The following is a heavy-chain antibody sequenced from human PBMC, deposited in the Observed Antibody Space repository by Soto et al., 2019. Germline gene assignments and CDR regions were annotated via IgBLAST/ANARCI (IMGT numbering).Heavy chain of an antibody. J-gene: IGHJ6*02. D-gene: IGHD1-1*01. Sequence: EVQLVESGGGLVQPGGSLRLSCAASGFTVSSNYMSWVRQAPGKGLEWVSVIYSGGSTYYADSVKGRFTISRDNSKNTLYLQMNSLRAEDTAVYYCARVERRLYYGMDVWGQGTTVTVSS. V-gene: IGHV3-66*01. CDR2: IYSGGST. CDR1: GFTVSSNY. CDR3: ARVERRLYYGMDV.